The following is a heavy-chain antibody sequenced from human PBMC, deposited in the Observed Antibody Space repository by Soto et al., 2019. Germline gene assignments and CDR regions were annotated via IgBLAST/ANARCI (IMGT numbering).Heavy chain of an antibody. D-gene: IGHD5-12*01. CDR1: GGSFSGYY. J-gene: IGHJ4*02. CDR3: ARGWLRPRVSDY. CDR2: INHSGST. V-gene: IGHV4-34*01. Sequence: SETLSLTCAVYGGSFSGYYWSWIRQPPGKGLEWIGEINHSGSTNYNPSLKSRVTISVDTSKNQFSLKLSSVTAADTAVYYCARGWLRPRVSDYWGQGTLVTVSS.